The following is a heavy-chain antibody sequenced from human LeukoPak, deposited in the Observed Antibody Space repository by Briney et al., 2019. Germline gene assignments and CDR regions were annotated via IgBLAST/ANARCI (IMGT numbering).Heavy chain of an antibody. J-gene: IGHJ3*02. Sequence: KPSEPLSLTCTVSGGSISSYYWSWIRQPPGKGLEWIGNIYTSGNTNYNPSLKSRVAISVDTSKNQFSLKLNSVTAADTAVYYCARPYSSGWSGAFDIWGQGTMVTVSS. D-gene: IGHD6-19*01. CDR3: ARPYSSGWSGAFDI. V-gene: IGHV4-4*09. CDR2: IYTSGNT. CDR1: GGSISSYY.